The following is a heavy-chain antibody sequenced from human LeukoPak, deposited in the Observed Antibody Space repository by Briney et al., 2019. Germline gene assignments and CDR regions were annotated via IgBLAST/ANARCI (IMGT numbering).Heavy chain of an antibody. CDR3: ASADEYYYGSGRY. D-gene: IGHD3-10*01. V-gene: IGHV1-69*01. J-gene: IGHJ4*02. CDR2: IIPIFGTA. Sequence: SVKVSCTASGGTFSSYAISWVRQAPGQGLEWMGGIIPIFGTANYAQKFQGRVTITADESTSTAYMELSSLRSEDTAVYYCASADEYYYGSGRYWGQGTLVTVSS. CDR1: GGTFSSYA.